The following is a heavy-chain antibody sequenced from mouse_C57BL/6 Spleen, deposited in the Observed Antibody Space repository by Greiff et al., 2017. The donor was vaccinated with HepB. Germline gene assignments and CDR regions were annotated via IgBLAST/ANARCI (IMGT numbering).Heavy chain of an antibody. CDR3: ARGANWDDWYFDV. CDR2: INPNNGGT. V-gene: IGHV1-26*01. J-gene: IGHJ1*03. D-gene: IGHD4-1*01. Sequence: VQLQQSGPELVKPGASVKISCKASGYTFTDYYMNWVKQSHGKSLEWIGDINPNNGGTSYNQKFKGKATLTVDKSSSTAYMELRSLTSEDSAVYYCARGANWDDWYFDVWGTGTTVTVSS. CDR1: GYTFTDYY.